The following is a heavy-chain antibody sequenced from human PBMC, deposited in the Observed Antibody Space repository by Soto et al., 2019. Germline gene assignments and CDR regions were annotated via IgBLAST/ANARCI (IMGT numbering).Heavy chain of an antibody. CDR3: AKVKPWTCLDY. J-gene: IGHJ4*01. CDR2: ISGVSTPT. Sequence: PRWALRRFCAASGFTFGTYPMSWVPQAPGKGLEWVSSISGVSTPTYYAGSVEVRFTISRYNSKNTLYLQINSLRVEDTAVYYCAKVKPWTCLDYRGRGSLDTVST. V-gene: IGHV3-23*01. CDR1: GFTFGTYP.